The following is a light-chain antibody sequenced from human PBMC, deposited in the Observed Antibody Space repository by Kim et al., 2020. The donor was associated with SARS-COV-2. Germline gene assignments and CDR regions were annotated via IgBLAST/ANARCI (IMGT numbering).Light chain of an antibody. Sequence: SVKLTCTLSSGHSSYIIAWHQQQPGKAPRYLMKLEGSGSYNKGSGVPDRFSGSSSGADRYLTISNLQSEDEADYYCETWDSNIWVFGGGTQLTVL. CDR1: SGHSSYI. CDR3: ETWDSNIWV. CDR2: LEGSGSY. V-gene: IGLV4-60*03. J-gene: IGLJ3*02.